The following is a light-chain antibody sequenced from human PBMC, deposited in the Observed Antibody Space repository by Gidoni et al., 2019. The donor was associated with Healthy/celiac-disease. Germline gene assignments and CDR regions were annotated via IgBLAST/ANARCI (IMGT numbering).Light chain of an antibody. CDR1: KLGDKY. CDR3: QAWDSSTWV. Sequence: SYELNQPPSVSVSPGQTASITCPGDKLGDKYACWYQQKPGQSPVLVIYQDSKRPSGIPERFSGSNSGNTATLTISGTQAMDEADYYCQAWDSSTWVFGGGTKLTVL. CDR2: QDS. V-gene: IGLV3-1*01. J-gene: IGLJ3*02.